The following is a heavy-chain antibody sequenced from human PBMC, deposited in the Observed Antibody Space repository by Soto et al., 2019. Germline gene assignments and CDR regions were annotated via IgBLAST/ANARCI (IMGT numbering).Heavy chain of an antibody. J-gene: IGHJ4*02. Sequence: EVHLLDSGGGLVQPGGSLRLSCAASGFTFSNYVMSWVRQAPGKGLEWVSSISGSGDNTYYADSVKGRFTISRDNSKNKLFLQMNSLRAEDTAVYSCAKLPLVLDLGFDYWGQGTLVTVSS. CDR1: GFTFSNYV. CDR3: AKLPLVLDLGFDY. V-gene: IGHV3-23*01. CDR2: ISGSGDNT. D-gene: IGHD1-1*01.